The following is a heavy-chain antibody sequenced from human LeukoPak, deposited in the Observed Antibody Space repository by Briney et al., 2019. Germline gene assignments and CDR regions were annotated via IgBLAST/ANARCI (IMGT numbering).Heavy chain of an antibody. CDR1: GGSISSGVYS. CDR2: IYYSGST. D-gene: IGHD3-22*01. Sequence: SETLSLTCAVSGGSISSGVYSWNWIRQPPGKGLEWIGHIYYSGSTYYNPSLKSRVTISVDTSKNQFSLKLSSVTAADTAVYYCARDEEAAYYDSSGYIPGVFDPWGQGTLVTVSS. J-gene: IGHJ5*02. CDR3: ARDEEAAYYDSSGYIPGVFDP. V-gene: IGHV4-61*08.